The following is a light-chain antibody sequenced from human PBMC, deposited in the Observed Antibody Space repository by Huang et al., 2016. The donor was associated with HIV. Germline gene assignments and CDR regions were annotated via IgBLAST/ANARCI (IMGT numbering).Light chain of an antibody. Sequence: ENLMTQSPSTLSVSPGESATPSCSASQSVFKNLAWYQQKPGQAPKLLIFGSSTRAAGIPARFSGSGSGTDFTLTISSLQSEDFAVYYCQQYNTSPRTFGQGTKVEV. V-gene: IGKV3-15*01. CDR3: QQYNTSPRT. CDR2: GSS. CDR1: QSVFKN. J-gene: IGKJ1*01.